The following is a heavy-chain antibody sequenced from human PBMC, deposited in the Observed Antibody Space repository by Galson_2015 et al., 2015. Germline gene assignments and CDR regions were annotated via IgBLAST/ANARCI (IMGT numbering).Heavy chain of an antibody. CDR1: GFTFSSYW. J-gene: IGHJ4*02. CDR3: VRDVDKYAFDF. CDR2: IKGDGSDI. Sequence: SLRLSCAASGFTFSSYWMHWVRQAPGKGLVWVSRIKGDGSDIRYADSVKGRFTMARDNNKKSLHLHMSNLGAEDTAVYFCVRDVDKYAFDFWGQGTLVTVSS. D-gene: IGHD2-2*01. V-gene: IGHV3-74*01.